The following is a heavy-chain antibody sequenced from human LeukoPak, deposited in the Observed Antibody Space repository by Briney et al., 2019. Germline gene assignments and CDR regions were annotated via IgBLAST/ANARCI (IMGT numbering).Heavy chain of an antibody. J-gene: IGHJ6*02. CDR1: GFTFNSYA. CDR3: ASHGTIIRYYYYGMDV. Sequence: GGSLRLSCAASGFTFNSYAMNWVRQAPGKGLEWVAVISYDGSNKYYADSVKGRFTISRDNSKNTLYLQMNSLRAEDTAVYYCASHGTIIRYYYYGMDVWGQGTTVTVSS. V-gene: IGHV3-30*03. D-gene: IGHD1-26*01. CDR2: ISYDGSNK.